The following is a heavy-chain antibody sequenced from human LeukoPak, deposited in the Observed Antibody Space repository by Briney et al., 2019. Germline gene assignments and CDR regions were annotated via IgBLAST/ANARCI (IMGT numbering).Heavy chain of an antibody. CDR1: GGSFSGYY. CDR3: ARQKYYGSGSYYNEGNWFDP. CDR2: IYHSGST. Sequence: SETLSLTCAVYGGSFSGYYWSWIRQPPGKGLEWSGEIYHSGSTNYNPSLKSRVTISVDTSKNQFSLKLSSVTAADTAVYYCARQKYYGSGSYYNEGNWFDPWGQGTLVTVSS. D-gene: IGHD3-10*01. J-gene: IGHJ5*02. V-gene: IGHV4-34*01.